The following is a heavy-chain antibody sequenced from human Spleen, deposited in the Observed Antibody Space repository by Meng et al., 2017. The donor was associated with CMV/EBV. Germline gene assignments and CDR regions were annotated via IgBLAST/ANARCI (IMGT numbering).Heavy chain of an antibody. CDR2: IYYSGST. J-gene: IGHJ4*02. CDR1: GGSISSSSYY. Sequence: SETLSLTCTVSGGSISSSSYYWGWIRQPPGKGLEWIGSIYYSGSTYYNPSLKSRVTISVDTSKNQFSLNLTSVTASDTAVYYCARINAGGSFSPWEKYFEYWGQGVPVTVSS. CDR3: ARINAGGSFSPWEKYFEY. V-gene: IGHV4-39*07. D-gene: IGHD1-26*01.